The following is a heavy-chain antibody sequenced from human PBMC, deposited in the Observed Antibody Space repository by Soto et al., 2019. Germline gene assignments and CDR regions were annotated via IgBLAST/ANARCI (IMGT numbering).Heavy chain of an antibody. Sequence: QVHLVQSGAEVKKPGASVKVSCKASGYTFNTYYMHWVRQAPGQGLEWMGIINAAGGNTSYAQKFQGRVTMTRDTSTSTVYMELRSLTSEDTAVYYCARGVVVIAASQDWFDPWGQGTLVTVSS. V-gene: IGHV1-46*02. J-gene: IGHJ5*02. CDR3: ARGVVVIAASQDWFDP. D-gene: IGHD2-15*01. CDR1: GYTFNTYY. CDR2: INAAGGNT.